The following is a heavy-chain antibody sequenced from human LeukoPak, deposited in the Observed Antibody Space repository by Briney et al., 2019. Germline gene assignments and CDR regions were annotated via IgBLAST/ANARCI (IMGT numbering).Heavy chain of an antibody. CDR1: GFTFSSHA. CDR2: ISSSADST. CDR3: AKPLEKYTYGGNFDY. J-gene: IGHJ4*02. Sequence: PGGSLRLSCEASGFTFSSHAMSWVRQAPRTGLAWVSVISSSADSTYYADSVKGRFTISRDNSKNTLYLQMNNLRAEDTAVYYCAKPLEKYTYGGNFDYWGQEILVTVSS. D-gene: IGHD4-23*01. V-gene: IGHV3-23*01.